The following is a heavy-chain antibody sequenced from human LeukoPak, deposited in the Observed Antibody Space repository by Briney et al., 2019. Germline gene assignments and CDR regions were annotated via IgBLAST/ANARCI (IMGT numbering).Heavy chain of an antibody. D-gene: IGHD3-3*01. CDR3: ARDHAFSYYYYYMDV. CDR1: GFIFSSYW. Sequence: RGGSLRLSCAASGFIFSSYWMSWVRQAPGKGLEWVANINQDGSEKYYVDSVKGRFTISRDNAKNSLYLQMNSLRAEDTAVYYCARDHAFSYYYYYMDVWGKGTTVTVSS. V-gene: IGHV3-7*01. J-gene: IGHJ6*03. CDR2: INQDGSEK.